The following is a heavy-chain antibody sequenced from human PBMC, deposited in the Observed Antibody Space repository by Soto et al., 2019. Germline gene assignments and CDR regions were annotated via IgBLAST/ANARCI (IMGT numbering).Heavy chain of an antibody. D-gene: IGHD3-10*01. V-gene: IGHV1-2*04. CDR3: ARARIMLRGVIRYFDY. Sequence: ASVKVSCKASGYTFTGYYMHWVRQAPGQGLEWMGWINPNSGGTNYAQKFQGWVTMTRDTSISTAYMELSRLRSDDTAVYYCARARIMLRGVIRYFDYWGQGTLVTVSS. CDR1: GYTFTGYY. CDR2: INPNSGGT. J-gene: IGHJ4*02.